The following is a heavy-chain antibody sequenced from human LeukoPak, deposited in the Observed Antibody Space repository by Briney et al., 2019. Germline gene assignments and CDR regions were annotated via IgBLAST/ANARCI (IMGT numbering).Heavy chain of an antibody. V-gene: IGHV4-59*01. Sequence: SETLSLSCTVSGGSISSDHWSWIRQPPGKGPEWIGYIYYSGSTNYNPSLKSRVTISIDTSKNQFSLKVSSVTAADTAVYYCARTFSSSWLDYWGQGTLVTVSS. D-gene: IGHD6-13*01. CDR1: GGSISSDH. CDR2: IYYSGST. J-gene: IGHJ4*02. CDR3: ARTFSSSWLDY.